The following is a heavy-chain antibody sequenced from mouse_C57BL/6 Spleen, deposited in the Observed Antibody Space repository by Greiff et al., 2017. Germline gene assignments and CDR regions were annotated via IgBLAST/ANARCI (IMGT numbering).Heavy chain of an antibody. V-gene: IGHV1-66*01. D-gene: IGHD2-3*01. CDR2: LYPGSGNT. J-gene: IGHJ2*01. Sequence: VQLQQSGPELVKPGASVKISCKASGYSFTSYYIHWVKQRPGQGLEWIGWLYPGSGNTKYNEKFKGKATLTADTSSSTAYMQLSSLTSEDSAVYYCARSDGYYEDYWGQGTTLTVSS. CDR1: GYSFTSYY. CDR3: ARSDGYYEDY.